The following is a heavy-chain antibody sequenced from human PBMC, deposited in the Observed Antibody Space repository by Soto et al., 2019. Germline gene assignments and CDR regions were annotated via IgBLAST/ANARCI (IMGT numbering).Heavy chain of an antibody. V-gene: IGHV1-3*01. CDR1: GYTFTSYA. CDR2: INAGNGNT. J-gene: IGHJ4*02. D-gene: IGHD3-10*01. CDR3: ARDRKGYYYCSGIDMDY. Sequence: QVPLVQSGAEVKKPGASVKVSCKASGYTFTSYAMHWVRQAPGQRLEWMGWINAGNGNTKYSQKFQGRVTITRDTNASTAYMERSSLKSEDTAVYYCARDRKGYYYCSGIDMDYWGQGTLVTVS.